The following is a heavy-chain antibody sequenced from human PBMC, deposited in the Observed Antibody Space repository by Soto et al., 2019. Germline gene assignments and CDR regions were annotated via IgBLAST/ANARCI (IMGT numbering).Heavy chain of an antibody. J-gene: IGHJ6*02. CDR1: GFTFSSYW. CDR3: ARDQDLAATQHYYYYYGMDV. V-gene: IGHV3-74*01. Sequence: QAGGSLRLSCAASGFTFSSYWMHWVRQAPGKGLVWVSRINSDGSSTSYADSVKGRFTISRDNAKNTLYLQMNSLRAEDTAVYYCARDQDLAATQHYYYYYGMDVWGQGTTVTVSS. D-gene: IGHD6-19*01. CDR2: INSDGSST.